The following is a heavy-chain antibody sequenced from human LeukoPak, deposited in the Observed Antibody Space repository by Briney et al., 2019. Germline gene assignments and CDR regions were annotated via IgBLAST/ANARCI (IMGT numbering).Heavy chain of an antibody. CDR2: ISSSSSYI. CDR3: ARERHSSGLDAFDI. J-gene: IGHJ3*02. Sequence: PGGSLRLSCAASGFTFSSYSMNWVRQAPGKGLEWVSSISSSSSYIYYADSVKGRFTISRDNAKNSLYLQMNSLRAEDTAVYYCARERHSSGLDAFDIWGQGTMVTVSS. D-gene: IGHD6-19*01. CDR1: GFTFSSYS. V-gene: IGHV3-21*01.